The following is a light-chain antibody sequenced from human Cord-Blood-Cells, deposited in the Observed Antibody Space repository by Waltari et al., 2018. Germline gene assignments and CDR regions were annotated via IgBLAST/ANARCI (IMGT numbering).Light chain of an antibody. CDR2: GAS. J-gene: IGKJ1*01. V-gene: IGKV3-15*01. CDR3: QQYNNWPPWT. CDR1: ERVSSN. Sequence: EIVMTQSPATLSVSPGERATLSCRARERVSSNLAWYQQKPGHAPRLLIYGASTRATCIPARFSGSGSGTKFTLTISSLQSEDFAVYYCQQYNNWPPWTFGQGTKVEIK.